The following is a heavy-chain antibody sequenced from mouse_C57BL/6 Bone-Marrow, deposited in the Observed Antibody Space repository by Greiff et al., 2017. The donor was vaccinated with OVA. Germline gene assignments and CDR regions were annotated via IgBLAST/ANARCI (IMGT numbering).Heavy chain of an antibody. V-gene: IGHV5-17*01. CDR2: ISSGSSTI. D-gene: IGHD2-2*01. CDR3: ARREVGLRRDWYFDV. Sequence: EVQLVESGGGLVKPGGSLKLSCAASGFTFSDYGMHWVRQAPEQGLEWVAYISSGSSTIYYADTVKGRFTISSDNAKNTLFLQMTRLRSEDTAMYYCARREVGLRRDWYFDVWGTGTTVTVSS. J-gene: IGHJ1*03. CDR1: GFTFSDYG.